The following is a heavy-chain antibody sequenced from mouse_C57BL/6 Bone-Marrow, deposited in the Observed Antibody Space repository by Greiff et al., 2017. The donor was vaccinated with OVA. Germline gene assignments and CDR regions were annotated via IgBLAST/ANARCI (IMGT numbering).Heavy chain of an antibody. CDR1: GYTFTSYW. CDR3: ARSNWLMDY. Sequence: VQLQQPGAELVRPGSSVKLSCKASGYTFTSYWMHWVKHRPIQGLEWIGNIDPSDSETHYNQKFKDKATLTVDKSSSTAYMQLSSLTSEDSAVYYCARSNWLMDYWGQGTSVTVSS. D-gene: IGHD4-1*01. CDR2: IDPSDSET. V-gene: IGHV1-52*01. J-gene: IGHJ4*01.